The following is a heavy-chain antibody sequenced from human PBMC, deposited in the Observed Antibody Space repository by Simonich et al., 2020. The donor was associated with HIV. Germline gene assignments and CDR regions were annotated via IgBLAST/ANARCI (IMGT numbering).Heavy chain of an antibody. D-gene: IGHD4-17*01. Sequence: QVQLQQWGAGLLKPSETPSLTCAVYGGSFSGYYWSWIRKPPGKGLEWIEEINHSGSTNYNPSLKSRVTISVDTSKNQFSLKLSSVTAADTAVYYCARRHPTTVTTPYFDYWGQGTLVTVSS. CDR2: INHSGST. V-gene: IGHV4-34*01. CDR3: ARRHPTTVTTPYFDY. CDR1: GGSFSGYY. J-gene: IGHJ4*02.